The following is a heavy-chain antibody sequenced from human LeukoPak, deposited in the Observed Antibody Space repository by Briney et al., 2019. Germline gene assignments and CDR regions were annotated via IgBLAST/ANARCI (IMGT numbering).Heavy chain of an antibody. D-gene: IGHD1-26*01. J-gene: IGHJ3*02. CDR1: GGTFSSYA. CDR3: ARWSGSYQSNAFDI. CDR2: INPNSGGT. Sequence: ASVKVSCKASGGTFSSYAISWVRQAPGQGLEWMGWINPNSGGTNYAQKFQGRVTMTRDTSISTAYMELSRLRSDDTAVYYCARWSGSYQSNAFDIWGQGTMVTVSS. V-gene: IGHV1-2*02.